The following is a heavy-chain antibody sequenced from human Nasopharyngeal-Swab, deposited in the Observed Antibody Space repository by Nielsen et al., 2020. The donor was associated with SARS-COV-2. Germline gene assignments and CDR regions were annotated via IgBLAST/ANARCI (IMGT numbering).Heavy chain of an antibody. Sequence: GGLRLSCAASGSTFNNYNFNWVRQAPGKGLEWVSSISSSSSYIYYADSVKGRFTISRDNAKNSLYLQMNSLRAEDTAVYYCARDGLDYDFWSAYFMDVWGQGTTVTVSS. CDR3: ARDGLDYDFWSAYFMDV. CDR2: ISSSSSYI. J-gene: IGHJ6*02. V-gene: IGHV3-21*01. CDR1: GSTFNNYN. D-gene: IGHD3-3*01.